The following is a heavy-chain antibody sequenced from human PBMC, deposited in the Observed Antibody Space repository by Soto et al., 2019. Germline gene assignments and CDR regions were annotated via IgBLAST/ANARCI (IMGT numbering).Heavy chain of an antibody. CDR3: ARVLTDFWCGYYHDY. CDR1: GFTVSSNY. V-gene: IGHV3-66*01. D-gene: IGHD3-3*01. J-gene: IGHJ4*02. Sequence: GGSLRLSCAASGFTVSSNYMSWVRQAPGKGLEWVSVIYSGGSTYYADSVKGRFTISRDNSKNTLYLQMNSLRAEDTAVYYCARVLTDFWCGYYHDYWGQGTLVTVSS. CDR2: IYSGGST.